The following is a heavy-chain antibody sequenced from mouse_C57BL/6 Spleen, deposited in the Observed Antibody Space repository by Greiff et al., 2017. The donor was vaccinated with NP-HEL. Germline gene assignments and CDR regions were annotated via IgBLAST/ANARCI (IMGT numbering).Heavy chain of an antibody. CDR3: ARGVGFED. J-gene: IGHJ2*01. V-gene: IGHV3-6*01. Sequence: EVQLVESGPGLVKPSQSLSLTCSVTGYSITSGYYWNWIRQFPGNKLEWMGYISYDGSNNYNPSLKNRISITRDTSKNQFFLKLNSVTTEDTATYYCARGVGFEDWGQGTTLTVSS. CDR2: ISYDGSN. D-gene: IGHD1-1*01. CDR1: GYSITSGYY.